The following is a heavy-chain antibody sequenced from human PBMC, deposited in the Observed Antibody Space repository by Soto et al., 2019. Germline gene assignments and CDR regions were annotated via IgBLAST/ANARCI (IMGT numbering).Heavy chain of an antibody. D-gene: IGHD2-21*01. CDR1: GDSITNSY. V-gene: IGHV4-59*01. CDR2: ISYSGDT. CDR3: ERGPRGGRGYYRGMDV. J-gene: IGHJ6*02. Sequence: QVQLQESGPGLVKPSETLSLTCTVSGDSITNSYWSWIRLPPGKGLEWIGFISYSGDTNYNPSLKSRVTISRTTSTERFPLILTAVDAAVTSIYFCERGPRGGRGYYRGMDVWGQGTTVIVSS.